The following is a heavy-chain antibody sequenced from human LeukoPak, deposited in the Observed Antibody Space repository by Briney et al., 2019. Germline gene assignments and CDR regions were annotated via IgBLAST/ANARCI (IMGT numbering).Heavy chain of an antibody. V-gene: IGHV3-23*01. CDR1: GFTSSSYA. CDR3: AKGPGYYYDSSGYCNY. J-gene: IGHJ4*02. CDR2: ISGSGGST. Sequence: GGSLRLSCAASGFTSSSYAMSWVRQAPGKGLEWVSAISGSGGSTYYADSVKGRFTISRDNSKNTLYLQMNSLRAEDTAVYYCAKGPGYYYDSSGYCNYWGQGTLVTVSS. D-gene: IGHD3-22*01.